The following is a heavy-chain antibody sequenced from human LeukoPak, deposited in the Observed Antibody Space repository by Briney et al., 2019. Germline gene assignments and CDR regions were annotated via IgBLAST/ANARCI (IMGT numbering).Heavy chain of an antibody. Sequence: SETLSLTCTVSGGSISSYYWSWIRQPPGKGLEWIGYIYYSGSTNYNPSLKSRVTISVDTSKNQFSLKLSSVTAADTAVYFCARVRGQLWPPDYWGQGTQVIVSS. CDR3: ARVRGQLWPPDY. D-gene: IGHD1-1*01. CDR1: GGSISSYY. J-gene: IGHJ4*02. V-gene: IGHV4-59*08. CDR2: IYYSGST.